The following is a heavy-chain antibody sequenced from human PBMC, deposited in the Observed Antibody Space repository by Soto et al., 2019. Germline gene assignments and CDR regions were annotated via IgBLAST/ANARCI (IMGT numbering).Heavy chain of an antibody. Sequence: QVQLGQSGAEVKKPGASVKVSCKASGYTFTNHGISWVRQAPGQGLVWLGWISGNNGNTKYAQRLQGRVTMTTDTSTSTAYMELRSLKSYDTVVYYCARDLYPLANYFVFWGQGTLVTVSS. CDR1: GYTFTNHG. V-gene: IGHV1-18*01. J-gene: IGHJ4*02. CDR2: ISGNNGNT. CDR3: ARDLYPLANYFVF.